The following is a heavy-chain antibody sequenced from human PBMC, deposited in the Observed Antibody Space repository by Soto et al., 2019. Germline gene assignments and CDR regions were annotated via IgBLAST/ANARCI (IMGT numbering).Heavy chain of an antibody. CDR3: AFAYNYGDYYYYGMDV. CDR2: IYPGDSDT. CDR1: GYSFTSCW. Sequence: GESLKISCKGSGYSFTSCWIGWVRQMPGKGLEWMGIIYPGDSDTRYSPSFQGQVTISADKSISTAYLQWSSLKASDTAMYYCAFAYNYGDYYYYGMDVWGQGTTVTVSS. J-gene: IGHJ6*02. V-gene: IGHV5-51*01. D-gene: IGHD4-17*01.